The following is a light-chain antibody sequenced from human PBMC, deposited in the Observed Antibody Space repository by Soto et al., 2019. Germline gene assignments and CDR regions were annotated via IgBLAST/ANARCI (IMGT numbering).Light chain of an antibody. CDR3: VQALQTRRMCT. V-gene: IGKV2-28*01. J-gene: IGKJ2*02. CDR1: QSLLHSNGYNY. CDR2: LGS. Sequence: DIVMTQSPLSLPVTPGEPASISCRSSQSLLHSNGYNYLDWYLQKPGQSPQLLVYLGSNRASGVPDRFSGSASGTDFTLTISRVEAEDVGVYSCVQALQTRRMCTFGQGTKVEIK.